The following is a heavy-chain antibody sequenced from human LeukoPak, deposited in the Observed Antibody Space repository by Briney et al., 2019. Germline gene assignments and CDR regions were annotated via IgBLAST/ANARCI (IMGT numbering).Heavy chain of an antibody. D-gene: IGHD1-7*01. V-gene: IGHV4-4*07. CDR2: IYTSGST. CDR3: AIHPNSITGTTLGYMDV. J-gene: IGHJ6*03. CDR1: GASISSYY. Sequence: SETLSLTCTVSGASISSYYWSWIRQPAGKGLEWIGRIYTSGSTNYNPSLKSRVTMSVDTSKNQFSLKLSSVTAADTAVYYCAIHPNSITGTTLGYMDVWGKGTTVTVSS.